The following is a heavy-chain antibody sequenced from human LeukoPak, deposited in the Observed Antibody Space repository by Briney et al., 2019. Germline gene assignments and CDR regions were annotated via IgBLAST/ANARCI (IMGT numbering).Heavy chain of an antibody. CDR2: IYYSGST. D-gene: IGHD1-7*01. CDR3: GRGNYWSVFDY. V-gene: IGHV4-39*01. Sequence: PSETLSLTCTVSGGSLSSGSYYWGWIRQPPGKGLEWIGTIYYSGSTYYSPSLKSRVTISVDTSKNQFSLKLSSVTAADTAVYSCGRGNYWSVFDYWGQGTLVTVSS. J-gene: IGHJ4*02. CDR1: GGSLSSGSYY.